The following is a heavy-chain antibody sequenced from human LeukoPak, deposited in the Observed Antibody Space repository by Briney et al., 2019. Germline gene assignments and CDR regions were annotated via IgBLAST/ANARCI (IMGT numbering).Heavy chain of an antibody. CDR1: GFTFSGSA. CDR2: IRSKANNYAA. Sequence: GGSLRLSCVASGFTFSGSAIHWVRQASGKGLEWVGRIRSKANNYAAAYAASVEGRFTISRDDSMNTAFLQINALKTEDSAVYYCSASLKTYCSGGKCHSDYYYYGMDVWGQGTTVTVSS. CDR3: SASLKTYCSGGKCHSDYYYYGMDV. J-gene: IGHJ6*02. V-gene: IGHV3-73*01. D-gene: IGHD2-15*01.